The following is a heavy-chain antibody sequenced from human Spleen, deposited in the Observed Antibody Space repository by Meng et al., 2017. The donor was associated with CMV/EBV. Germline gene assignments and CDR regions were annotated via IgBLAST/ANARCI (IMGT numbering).Heavy chain of an antibody. CDR3: SRDLYSGSSYDYGMDS. CDR2: ISYDGSNK. Sequence: GGSLRLSCAASGFTFSSYAMHWVRQAPGKGLEWVAVISYDGSNKYYADSVKGRFTISRDNSKNTLYLQMNSLRAEDTAVYYCSRDLYSGSSYDYGMDSWGQGTTVTVSS. CDR1: GFTFSSYA. V-gene: IGHV3-30*04. D-gene: IGHD6-6*01. J-gene: IGHJ6*02.